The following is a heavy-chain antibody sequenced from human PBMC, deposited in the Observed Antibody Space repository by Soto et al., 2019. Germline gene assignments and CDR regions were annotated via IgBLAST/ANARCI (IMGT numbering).Heavy chain of an antibody. Sequence: GGSLRLSCAASGFTVSSNYMNWVRQAPGKGLEWLSIIYSDGTTYYADSVKGRFTISRDNLKNTLYLQMNNLRAEDTAVYYCAILSNWGQGTLVTVST. CDR3: AILSN. CDR2: IYSDGTT. J-gene: IGHJ4*02. CDR1: GFTVSSNY. D-gene: IGHD6-6*01. V-gene: IGHV3-53*01.